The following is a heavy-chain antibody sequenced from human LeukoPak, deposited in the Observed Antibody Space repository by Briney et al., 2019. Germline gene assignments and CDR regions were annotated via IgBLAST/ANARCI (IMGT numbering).Heavy chain of an antibody. CDR1: GFTVGSNY. J-gene: IGHJ4*02. V-gene: IGHV3-53*01. CDR3: TLRYSSGWYAY. CDR2: IYSDAST. D-gene: IGHD6-13*01. Sequence: GGSLRLSCAASGFTVGSNYMSWVRQAPGKGLEWVSVIYSDASTYYADSVKGRFTISRDHSKNTLYLQMNSLRAEDTAVYYCTLRYSSGWYAYWGQGTLVTVSS.